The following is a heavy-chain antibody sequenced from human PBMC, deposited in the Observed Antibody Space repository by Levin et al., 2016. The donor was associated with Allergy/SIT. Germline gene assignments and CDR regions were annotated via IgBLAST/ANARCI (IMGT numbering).Heavy chain of an antibody. CDR3: ARDESPSHLVGATAEAFDI. V-gene: IGHV1-18*01. Sequence: ASVKVSCKASGYTFTSYGISWVRQAPGQGLEWMGWISAYNGNTNYAQKLQGRVTMTTDTSTSTAYMELRSLRSDDTAVYYCARDESPSHLVGATAEAFDIWGQGTMVTVSS. CDR2: ISAYNGNT. J-gene: IGHJ3*02. D-gene: IGHD1-26*01. CDR1: GYTFTSYG.